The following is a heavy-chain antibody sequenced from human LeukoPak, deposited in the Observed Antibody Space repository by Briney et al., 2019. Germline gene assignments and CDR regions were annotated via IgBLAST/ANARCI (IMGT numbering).Heavy chain of an antibody. CDR2: ISWDSGRI. D-gene: IGHD3-9*01. J-gene: IGHJ5*02. CDR3: AKALYDILTGSGTFDP. Sequence: PGGPLSLSCAASGFTFDDYAMHWVRQAPGKGLEGASGISWDSGRIGYADSVKGRFTISRDNAKNSLYLQMNSLRAEDTALYYCAKALYDILTGSGTFDPWGQGSLVTVSS. CDR1: GFTFDDYA. V-gene: IGHV3-9*01.